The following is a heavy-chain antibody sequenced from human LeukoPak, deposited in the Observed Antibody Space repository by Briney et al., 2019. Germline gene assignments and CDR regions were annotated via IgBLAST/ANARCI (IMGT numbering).Heavy chain of an antibody. V-gene: IGHV1-2*02. CDR2: INPNSGGT. J-gene: IGHJ1*01. CDR1: GYTFTGYY. Sequence: ASVKVSCKASGYTFTGYYMHWVRQAPGQGLEWMGWINPNSGGTNYAQKFQGRVTMTRDTSISTAYMELSRLRSDDTAVYYCARELSPKDITMIVVPLYFQHWGQGTLVTVSS. CDR3: ARELSPKDITMIVVPLYFQH. D-gene: IGHD3-22*01.